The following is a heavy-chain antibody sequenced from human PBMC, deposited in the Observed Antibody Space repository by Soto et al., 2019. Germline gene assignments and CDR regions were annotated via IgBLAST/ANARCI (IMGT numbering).Heavy chain of an antibody. Sequence: NPSETLSLTCTVSGAPISSSYWSWIRQSPGKGLEWIGYVYYSGSTNYNPSLKSRVTISVDTSKNQFSLKLSSVTAADTAVYYCARGYYDSRGQSNTFDIWGQGTMVTVSS. CDR2: VYYSGST. V-gene: IGHV4-59*01. CDR1: GAPISSSY. CDR3: ARGYYDSRGQSNTFDI. J-gene: IGHJ3*02. D-gene: IGHD3-22*01.